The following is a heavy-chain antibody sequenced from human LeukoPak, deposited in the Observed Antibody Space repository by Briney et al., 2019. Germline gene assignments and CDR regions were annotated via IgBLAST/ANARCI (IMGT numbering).Heavy chain of an antibody. CDR1: GYTFTSYG. CDR3: ASSYGDYDYYYGMDV. Sequence: ASVKVSCKASGYTFTSYGISWVRQAPGQGLEWMGWISAYNGNTNYAQKLQGRVTKTTDTSTSTAYMELRSLRSDDTAVYYCASSYGDYDYYYGMDVWGQGTTVTVSS. D-gene: IGHD4-17*01. J-gene: IGHJ6*02. CDR2: ISAYNGNT. V-gene: IGHV1-18*01.